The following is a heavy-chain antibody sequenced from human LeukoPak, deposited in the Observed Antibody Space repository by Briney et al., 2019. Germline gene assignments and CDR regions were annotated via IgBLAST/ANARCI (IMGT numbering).Heavy chain of an antibody. CDR2: IIPIFGIA. V-gene: IGHV1-69*04. J-gene: IGHJ3*02. Sequence: ASVKVSCKASGGTFSSYAISWVRQAPGQGLEWMGRIIPIFGIANYAQKFQGRVTITADKSTSTAYMELSSLRSEDTAVYYCARSNWGENTGKKDASDIWGQGTMVIVSS. D-gene: IGHD3-16*01. CDR1: GGTFSSYA. CDR3: ARSNWGENTGKKDASDI.